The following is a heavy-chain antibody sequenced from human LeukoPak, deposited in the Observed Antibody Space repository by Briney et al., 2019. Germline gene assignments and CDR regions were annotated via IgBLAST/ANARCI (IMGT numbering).Heavy chain of an antibody. J-gene: IGHJ4*02. CDR3: AIDEPQYAAYVFDC. D-gene: IGHD3-10*02. CDR2: IKSKVDGETT. CDR1: RFTFSNAW. V-gene: IGHV3-15*01. Sequence: GGSLRLSCAASRFTFSNAWMNWVRQAPGKGLEWVGRIKSKVDGETTDYAAPVKGRFTISRDDSNSMVYLQMNSLKIEDTAVFYFAIDEPQYAAYVFDCWGQGTLVAVSS.